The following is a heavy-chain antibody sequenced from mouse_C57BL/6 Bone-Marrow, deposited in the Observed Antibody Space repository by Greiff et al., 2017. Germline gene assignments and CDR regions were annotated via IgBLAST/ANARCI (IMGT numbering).Heavy chain of an antibody. V-gene: IGHV1-55*01. J-gene: IGHJ1*03. CDR3: ARPYYSNYWYFDV. CDR1: GYTFTSYW. D-gene: IGHD2-5*01. CDR2: IYPGSGST. Sequence: QVQLQQPGAELVKPGASVKMSCKASGYTFTSYWITWVKQRPGQGLEWIGDIYPGSGSTNYNEKFKGKTTLTVDTSSSTAYMQLSSLTSEDSAVYYCARPYYSNYWYFDVWGTGTTVTVSS.